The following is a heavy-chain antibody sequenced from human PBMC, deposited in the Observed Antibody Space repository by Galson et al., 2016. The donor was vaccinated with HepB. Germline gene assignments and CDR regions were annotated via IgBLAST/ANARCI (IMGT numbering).Heavy chain of an antibody. CDR1: GGSISRSNW. Sequence: ETLSLTCAVSGGSISRSNWRSWVRQIPGKGLEWIGQIYHSGTTTYNPSLKSRVTISVDKSNNQFSLNLRSVTAADTAVYYCASYYDNDYWYFDLWGRGTLVTVSS. V-gene: IGHV4-4*02. CDR3: ASYYDNDYWYFDL. CDR2: IYHSGTT. D-gene: IGHD3-22*01. J-gene: IGHJ2*01.